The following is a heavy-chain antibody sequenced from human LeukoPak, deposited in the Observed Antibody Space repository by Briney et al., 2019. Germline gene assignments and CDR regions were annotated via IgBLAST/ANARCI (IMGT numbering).Heavy chain of an antibody. Sequence: PGGSLRLXCAASGFTFSNYNMNWVRQAPGKGLEWVSSISSTSIHIYYADSVKGRFTISRDNAKNSLYLQMNSLRAEDTAVYYCAREEDFDYWGQGTLVTVSS. J-gene: IGHJ4*02. CDR1: GFTFSNYN. CDR2: ISSTSIHI. CDR3: AREEDFDY. V-gene: IGHV3-21*06.